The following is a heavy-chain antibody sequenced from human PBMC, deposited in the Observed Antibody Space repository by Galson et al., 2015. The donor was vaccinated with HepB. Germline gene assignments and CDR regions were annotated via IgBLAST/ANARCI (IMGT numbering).Heavy chain of an antibody. CDR2: ISGSGGST. D-gene: IGHD2-2*01. V-gene: IGHV3-23*01. J-gene: IGHJ3*02. CDR3: AKIIVVVPAAPSAFDI. Sequence: SLRLSCAASGFTFSSYAMSWVRQAPGKGLEWVSAISGSGGSTYYADSVKGRFTISRDNSKNTLYLQMNSLRAEDTAVYYCAKIIVVVPAAPSAFDIWGQGTMVTVSS. CDR1: GFTFSSYA.